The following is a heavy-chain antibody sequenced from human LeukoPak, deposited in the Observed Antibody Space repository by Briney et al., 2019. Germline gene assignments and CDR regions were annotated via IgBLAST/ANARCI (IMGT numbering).Heavy chain of an antibody. CDR2: VNPDSGGI. CDR3: ARAQNYHDRSGYSDDTFDV. D-gene: IGHD3-22*01. CDR1: GYTFTDSY. J-gene: IGHJ3*01. Sequence: ASVKVSCKASGYTFTDSYIHWVRQAPGQGLEWMGRVNPDSGGINYAQKFQGRVTMTRDTSINTAFVELRRLRSDDTATYYCARAQNYHDRSGYSDDTFDVWGHGTMITVSS. V-gene: IGHV1-2*06.